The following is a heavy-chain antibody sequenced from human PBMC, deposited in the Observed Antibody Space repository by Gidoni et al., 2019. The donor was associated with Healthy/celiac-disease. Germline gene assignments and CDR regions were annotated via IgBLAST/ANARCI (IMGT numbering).Heavy chain of an antibody. Sequence: QVQLVESGGGVVQPGGSLRLSCAASGFTFSSYGMHWVRQAPGKGLEWVAVISYDGSNKYYADSVKGRFTISRDNSKNTLYLQMNSLRAEDTAVYYCAKDNTGYSSGWYGYWGQGTLVTVSS. CDR3: AKDNTGYSSGWYGY. J-gene: IGHJ4*02. CDR1: GFTFSSYG. V-gene: IGHV3-30*18. D-gene: IGHD6-19*01. CDR2: ISYDGSNK.